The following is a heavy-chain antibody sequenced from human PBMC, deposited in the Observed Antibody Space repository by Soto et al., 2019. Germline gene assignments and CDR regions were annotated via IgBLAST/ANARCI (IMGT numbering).Heavy chain of an antibody. CDR2: IFYSGST. Sequence: SETLSLTCTVSGGSISTNYYYWGWIRQPPGKGLEWIGSIFYSGSTYYSPSLKSRVTISVDTSKNQFSLNLNSVTAADSAVYYCARQDTSGWFVIDYWG. D-gene: IGHD6-19*01. CDR1: GGSISTNYYY. CDR3: ARQDTSGWFVIDY. J-gene: IGHJ4*01. V-gene: IGHV4-39*01.